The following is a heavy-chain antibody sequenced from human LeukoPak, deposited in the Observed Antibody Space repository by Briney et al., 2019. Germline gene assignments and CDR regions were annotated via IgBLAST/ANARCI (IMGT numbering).Heavy chain of an antibody. Sequence: GASVKVSCKASGYTFTSYDINWVRQATGQGLEWMGWMNPNSGNTGYAQKFQGRVTMTRNTSISTAYMELSSLRSEDTAVYYCARGSGVRPTYYYDSSGYYSGWGQGTLVTVSS. J-gene: IGHJ4*02. CDR2: MNPNSGNT. D-gene: IGHD3-22*01. V-gene: IGHV1-8*01. CDR1: GYTFTSYD. CDR3: ARGSGVRPTYYYDSSGYYSG.